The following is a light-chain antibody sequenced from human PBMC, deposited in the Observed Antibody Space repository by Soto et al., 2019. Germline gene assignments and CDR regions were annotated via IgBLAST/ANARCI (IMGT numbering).Light chain of an antibody. J-gene: IGLJ2*01. Sequence: QSALTRPPSASGSPGQSVTISCTGSSNDVGGYNCVSWFQQHPGKAPKLMIFEDIKRPSGVPDRFSASKSGNTASLTVSGLQAEDEADYYCSSYGGSDNLIFGGGTKVTVL. CDR1: SNDVGGYNC. V-gene: IGLV2-8*01. CDR2: EDI. CDR3: SSYGGSDNLI.